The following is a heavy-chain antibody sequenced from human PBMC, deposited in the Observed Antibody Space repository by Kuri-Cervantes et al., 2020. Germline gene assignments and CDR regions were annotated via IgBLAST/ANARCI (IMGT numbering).Heavy chain of an antibody. D-gene: IGHD2-15*01. V-gene: IGHV3-20*04. CDR1: GFTFNDYG. CDR3: AGASCSGNSCPDLDY. CDR2: VNWNGDAT. J-gene: IGHJ4*02. Sequence: GESLKISCSTSGFTFNDYGMSWVRQAPGKGLEWVSAVNWNGDATGYVDSVKGRFTISRDNAKNSVYLQMDSLRAEDTAVYYCAGASCSGNSCPDLDYWGQGALVTVSS.